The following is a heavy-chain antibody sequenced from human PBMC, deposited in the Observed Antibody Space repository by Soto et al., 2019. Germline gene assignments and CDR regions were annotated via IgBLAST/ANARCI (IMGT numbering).Heavy chain of an antibody. V-gene: IGHV3-74*01. J-gene: IGHJ6*02. CDR3: VKEGYSGYDYYYYYGMDV. CDR1: VFTFSNYW. CDR2: INTDGGRT. D-gene: IGHD5-12*01. Sequence: HPGGSLRLSCAASVFTFSNYWMHWVRQAPGKGLDGVSRINTDGGRTDYADSVKGRFTISRDNAKNTLYLQMSSLRAEDTAVYYRVKEGYSGYDYYYYYGMDVWGQGTTVTVSS.